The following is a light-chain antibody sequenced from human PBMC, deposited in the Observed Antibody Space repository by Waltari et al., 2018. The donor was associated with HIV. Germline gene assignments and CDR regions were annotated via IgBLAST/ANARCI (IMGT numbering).Light chain of an antibody. Sequence: QSALTQPASVSGSPGQSVTISCTGISRDIGCYYYVSWYQQYPDKAPKLIIYEVTNRPSGVSNRFSGSKSGNTASLTISGLQTEDEADYYCSSYTSGTTLLFGGGTKVTVL. CDR2: EVT. J-gene: IGLJ2*01. CDR3: SSYTSGTTLL. CDR1: SRDIGCYYY. V-gene: IGLV2-14*01.